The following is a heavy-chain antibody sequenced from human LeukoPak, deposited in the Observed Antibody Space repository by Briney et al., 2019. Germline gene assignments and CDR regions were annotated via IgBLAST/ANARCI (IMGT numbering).Heavy chain of an antibody. CDR1: GFIFSTYA. Sequence: GGSLRLSCAPSGFIFSTYALRWVRQAPGKGLERASSISGSGGSPYHAVSVKCLFTISRDSSKNTLYLQMNSLRAEDTAIYYCARVIRAAPGKGYFDYWGQGSLVTVSS. CDR2: ISGSGGSP. V-gene: IGHV3-23*01. CDR3: ARVIRAAPGKGYFDY. J-gene: IGHJ4*02. D-gene: IGHD6-13*01.